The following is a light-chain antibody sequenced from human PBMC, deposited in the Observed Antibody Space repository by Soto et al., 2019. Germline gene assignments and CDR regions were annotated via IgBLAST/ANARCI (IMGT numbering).Light chain of an antibody. V-gene: IGKV1-39*01. CDR1: QSISSY. Sequence: DIQMTQSPSSLSASVGDRVTITCRASQSISSYLNWYQQKPGKAPKLLIYAASSLQSGVPSRFSGTGPVKDFTLTISSLQPEDFATYYCQQSYSTPRTFGQGTKVEIK. CDR2: AAS. CDR3: QQSYSTPRT. J-gene: IGKJ1*01.